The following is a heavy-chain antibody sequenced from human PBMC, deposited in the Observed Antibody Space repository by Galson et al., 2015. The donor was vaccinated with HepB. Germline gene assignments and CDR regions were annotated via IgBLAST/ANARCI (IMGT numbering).Heavy chain of an antibody. D-gene: IGHD5-24*01. Sequence: SLRLSCAASGFTFSDYYMSWLRQAPGNGLEWISYISTSGSTIYYAHSVKGRFTISRDNAGNSLYLQINSLRAEDTAVYYCARSPDGYIDYWGQGTLVTVSS. CDR2: ISTSGSTI. V-gene: IGHV3-11*01. J-gene: IGHJ4*02. CDR3: ARSPDGYIDY. CDR1: GFTFSDYY.